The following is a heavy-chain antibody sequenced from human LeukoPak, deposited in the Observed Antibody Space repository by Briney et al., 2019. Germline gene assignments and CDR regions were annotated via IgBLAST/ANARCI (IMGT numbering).Heavy chain of an antibody. V-gene: IGHV4-4*07. CDR3: AREKYYYDSSGYRFDY. D-gene: IGHD3-22*01. CDR1: GVSISSYY. Sequence: SETLSLTCTVSGVSISSYYWSWIRQPAGKGLEWIGRIHTSGSTNYNPSLKSRVTMSVDTSKNQFSLKLSSVTAADTAVYYCAREKYYYDSSGYRFDYWGQGTLVTVSS. J-gene: IGHJ4*02. CDR2: IHTSGST.